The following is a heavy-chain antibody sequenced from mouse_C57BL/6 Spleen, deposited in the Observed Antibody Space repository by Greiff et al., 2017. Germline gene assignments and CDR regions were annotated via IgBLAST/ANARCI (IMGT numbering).Heavy chain of an antibody. CDR3: ARGATVVATKAMDY. D-gene: IGHD1-1*01. Sequence: VQLVESGAELARPGASVKLSCKASGYTFTSYGISWVKQRTGQGLEWIGEIYPRSGNTYYNEKFKGKATLTADKSSSTAYMELRSLTSEDSAVYFCARGATVVATKAMDYWGQGTSVTVSS. J-gene: IGHJ4*01. CDR2: IYPRSGNT. V-gene: IGHV1-81*01. CDR1: GYTFTSYG.